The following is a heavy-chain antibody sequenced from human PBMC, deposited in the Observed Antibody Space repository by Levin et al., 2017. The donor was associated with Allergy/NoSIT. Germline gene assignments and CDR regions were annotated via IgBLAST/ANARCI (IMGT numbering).Heavy chain of an antibody. Sequence: SLKISCTASGFTFDDYDMHWVRQVPGKGPEWVSSIRWHSGTIGYADSVQGRFTISRDNAKNSLYLQMNSLKPEDTALYYCAKDRGRTGTFDYWGQGTLVTVSS. CDR1: GFTFDDYD. J-gene: IGHJ4*02. D-gene: IGHD1-1*01. CDR2: IRWHSGTI. V-gene: IGHV3-9*01. CDR3: AKDRGRTGTFDY.